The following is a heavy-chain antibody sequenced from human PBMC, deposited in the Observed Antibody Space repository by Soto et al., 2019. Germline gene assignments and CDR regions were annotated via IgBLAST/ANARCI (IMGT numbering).Heavy chain of an antibody. CDR2: ISYDGSNK. CDR1: GFTFSSYG. D-gene: IGHD5-18*01. J-gene: IGHJ6*02. Sequence: PGGSLRLSCAASGFTFSSYGMHWVRQAPGKGLEWVAVISYDGSNKYYADSVKGRFTISRDNSKNTLYLQMNSLRAEDTAVYYCAKDLGYSYGSSYYYYYGMDVWGQGTTVTVSS. CDR3: AKDLGYSYGSSYYYYYGMDV. V-gene: IGHV3-30*18.